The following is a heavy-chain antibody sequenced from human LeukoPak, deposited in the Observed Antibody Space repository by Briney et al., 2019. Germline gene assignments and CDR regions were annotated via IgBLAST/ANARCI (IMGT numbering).Heavy chain of an antibody. J-gene: IGHJ6*03. CDR3: AREYGGYNYAGYYYYYMDV. Sequence: GGSLRLSCAASGFTFNNYAMSWVRQAPGKGLEWVSVIYSGGSTYSADSVKGRFTISRDNSKNTLYLQMNSLRAEDTAVYYCAREYGGYNYAGYYYYYMDVWGKGTTVTVSS. D-gene: IGHD5-24*01. V-gene: IGHV3-66*01. CDR2: IYSGGST. CDR1: GFTFNNYA.